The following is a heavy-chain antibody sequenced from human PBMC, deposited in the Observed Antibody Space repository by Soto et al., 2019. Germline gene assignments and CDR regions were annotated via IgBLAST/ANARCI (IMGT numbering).Heavy chain of an antibody. CDR3: AREGSSSGPDYEY. J-gene: IGHJ4*02. V-gene: IGHV3-72*01. CDR1: GFSFSDYY. Sequence: GGSLRLSCAASGFSFSDYYINWVRQAPGKGLEWVGRTRNKASSYTTDYAAFVKGRFTISRDDSKNLIYLQMNSLKTEDTAVYYCAREGSSSGPDYEYWGQGT. CDR2: TRNKASSYTT. D-gene: IGHD3-22*01.